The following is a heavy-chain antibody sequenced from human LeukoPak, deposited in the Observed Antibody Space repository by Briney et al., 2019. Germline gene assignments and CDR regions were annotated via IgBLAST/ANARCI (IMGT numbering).Heavy chain of an antibody. Sequence: PGGSLRLSCAASGFTFSDYYMSWIRQAPGKGLEWVSYISSSGSTIYYADSVKGRFTISRDNAKNSLYLQMNSLRAEDTAVYYCTRFTDDGSPFDYWGQGTLVTVSS. D-gene: IGHD3-10*01. J-gene: IGHJ4*02. CDR1: GFTFSDYY. CDR3: TRFTDDGSPFDY. V-gene: IGHV3-11*01. CDR2: ISSSGSTI.